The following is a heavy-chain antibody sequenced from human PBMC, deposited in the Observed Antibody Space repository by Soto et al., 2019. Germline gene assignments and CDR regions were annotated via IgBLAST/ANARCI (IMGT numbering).Heavy chain of an antibody. CDR1: GYTLSEVA. CDR3: TIAAYCSGATCYSGYNWFHL. CDR2: FDPENDET. D-gene: IGHD2-2*01. Sequence: ASVKVSCKVSGYTLSEVAIHWVRQTPGEGLEWIGGFDPENDETSYAQNFQGRVTLTEDTSTDTAYLELSGLRSEDTAIYYCTIAAYCSGATCYSGYNWFHLWGQGTTVTVSS. J-gene: IGHJ6*02. V-gene: IGHV1-24*01.